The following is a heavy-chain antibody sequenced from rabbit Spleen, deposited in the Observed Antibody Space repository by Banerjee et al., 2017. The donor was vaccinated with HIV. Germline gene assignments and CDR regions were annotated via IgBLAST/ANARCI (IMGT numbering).Heavy chain of an antibody. CDR1: GFSFNSGYD. J-gene: IGHJ6*01. V-gene: IGHV1S40*01. CDR3: ARDTSSSFSSYGMDL. D-gene: IGHD1-1*01. Sequence: QSLEESGGGLVKPGAYLTLTCKASGFSFNSGYDMCWVRQAPGKGLEWIACIYAGSSGETYYASWAKGRFTISKTSSTTVTLQVTSLTAADTATYFCARDTSSSFSSYGMDLWGPGTLVTVS. CDR2: IYAGSSGET.